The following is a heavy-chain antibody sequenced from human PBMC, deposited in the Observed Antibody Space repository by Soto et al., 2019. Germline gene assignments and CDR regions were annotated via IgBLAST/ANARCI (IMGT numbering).Heavy chain of an antibody. J-gene: IGHJ4*02. Sequence: GGSLRLSCAASGFTFGDYGFNWVRQAPRKGLEWVSSISGSSSYRYYADTMKGRFTISRDNAKNSLFLEMNSLGAEDTAVYYCARSNYFAIDYWGQGVLVTVSS. CDR1: GFTFGDYG. CDR3: ARSNYFAIDY. D-gene: IGHD4-4*01. V-gene: IGHV3-21*01. CDR2: ISGSSSYR.